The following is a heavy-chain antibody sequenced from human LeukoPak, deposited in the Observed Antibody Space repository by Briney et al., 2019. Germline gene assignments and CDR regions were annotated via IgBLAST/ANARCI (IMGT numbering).Heavy chain of an antibody. V-gene: IGHV1-18*04. CDR3: ARDGFGSGSYVLWFDP. CDR1: GYTFTGYY. D-gene: IGHD3-10*01. CDR2: ISAYNGNT. Sequence: ASVKVSCKASGYTFTGYYMHWVRQAPGQGLEWMGWISAYNGNTNYAQKLQGRVTMTTDTSTSTAYMELRSLRSDDTAVYYCARDGFGSGSYVLWFDPWGQGTLVTVSS. J-gene: IGHJ5*02.